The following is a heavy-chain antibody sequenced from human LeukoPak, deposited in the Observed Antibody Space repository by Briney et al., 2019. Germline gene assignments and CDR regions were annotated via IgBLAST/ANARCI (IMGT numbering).Heavy chain of an antibody. CDR2: ISSSGSTI. CDR1: GFTFSSYE. J-gene: IGHJ4*02. CDR3: AKDGTRGIRFGKIPHYFDY. Sequence: PGGSLRLSCAASGFTFSSYEMNWVRQAPGKGLEWVSYISSSGSTIYYADSVKGRFTISRDSSKNTLYLQMNSLRVDDTAVYYCAKDGTRGIRFGKIPHYFDYWGQGTLVTVSS. D-gene: IGHD3-10*01. V-gene: IGHV3-48*03.